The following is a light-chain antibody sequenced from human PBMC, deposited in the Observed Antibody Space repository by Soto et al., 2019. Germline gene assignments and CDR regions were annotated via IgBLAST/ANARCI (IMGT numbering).Light chain of an antibody. Sequence: EILLTQSPGSLSLSPGDRATLSCRASQSFSSAFFAWYQQKPGQAPRLLIYGASSRATGIPDRFSGSGSGTDFTLIISRVEPEDFAVYYCQQYASSVTFGQGTKVEI. V-gene: IGKV3-20*01. J-gene: IGKJ1*01. CDR3: QQYASSVT. CDR1: QSFSSAF. CDR2: GAS.